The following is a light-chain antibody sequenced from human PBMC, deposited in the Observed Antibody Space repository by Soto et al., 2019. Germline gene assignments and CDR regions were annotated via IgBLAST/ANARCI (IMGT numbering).Light chain of an antibody. CDR1: SSNIGSNY. J-gene: IGLJ2*01. CDR3: AAWDDSLSGLVV. Sequence: QSVLTQPPSASGTPGQRVTISCSGSSSNIGSNYVYWYQQLPGTAPKLLIYRNNQRPSGVPDRFSGSKSGTSASLAISGLRSGDEADYYCAAWDDSLSGLVVFGGGTKVTVL. V-gene: IGLV1-47*01. CDR2: RNN.